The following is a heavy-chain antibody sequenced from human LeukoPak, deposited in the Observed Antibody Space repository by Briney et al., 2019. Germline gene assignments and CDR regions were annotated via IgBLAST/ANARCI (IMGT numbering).Heavy chain of an antibody. CDR1: GFTISSNN. D-gene: IGHD3-10*01. Sequence: PGGSLRLSCAASGFTISSNNMSWVPQAPGSGLKWGSVLYSGGNTYYADSVQGRFTISRDNSRNTLYLQMNSLRVEDTAVYYCATEGFRGVLFHIWGQGTVVTVSS. V-gene: IGHV3-66*01. CDR3: ATEGFRGVLFHI. CDR2: LYSGGNT. J-gene: IGHJ3*02.